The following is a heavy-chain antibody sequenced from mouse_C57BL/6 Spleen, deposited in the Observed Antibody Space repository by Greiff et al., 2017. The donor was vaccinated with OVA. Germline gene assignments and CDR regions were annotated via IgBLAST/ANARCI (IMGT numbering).Heavy chain of an antibody. CDR3: ARGNDGAY. D-gene: IGHD2-3*01. Sequence: QVQLQQSGAELVRPGTSVKVSCKASGYAFTNYLIEWVKQRPGQGLEWIGVINPGSGGTNYNEKFKGKATLTADKSSSTAYMQLSSLASEDSAVYFCARGNDGAYWGQGTLVTVSA. CDR2: INPGSGGT. CDR1: GYAFTNYL. J-gene: IGHJ3*01. V-gene: IGHV1-54*01.